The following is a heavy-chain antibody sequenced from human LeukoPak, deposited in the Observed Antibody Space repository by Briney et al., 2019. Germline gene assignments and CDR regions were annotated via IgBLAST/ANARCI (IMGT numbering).Heavy chain of an antibody. CDR1: GGSISSYY. J-gene: IGHJ4*02. CDR2: IYYSGST. CDR3: ASVQYDSHDGLFDY. D-gene: IGHD3-22*01. V-gene: IGHV4-59*01. Sequence: PSETLSLTCTVSGGSISSYYWSWIRQPPGKGLEWIGYIYYSGSTNYNPSLKSRVTISVDTSKNQFSLKLSSVTAADTAVYYCASVQYDSHDGLFDYWGQGTLVTVSS.